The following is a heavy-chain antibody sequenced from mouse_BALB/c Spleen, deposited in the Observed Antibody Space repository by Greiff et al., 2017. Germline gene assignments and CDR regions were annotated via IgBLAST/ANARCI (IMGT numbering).Heavy chain of an antibody. CDR1: GYSFTGYF. D-gene: IGHD2-4*01. V-gene: IGHV1-20*02. CDR3: ARSSYDYDGRFAY. CDR2: INPYNGDT. Sequence: DVKLQESGPELVKPGASVKISCKASGYSFTGYFMNWVMQSHGKSLEWIGRINPYNGDTFYNQKFKGKATLTVDKSSSTAHMELRSLASEDSAVYYCARSSYDYDGRFAYWGQGTLVTVSA. J-gene: IGHJ3*01.